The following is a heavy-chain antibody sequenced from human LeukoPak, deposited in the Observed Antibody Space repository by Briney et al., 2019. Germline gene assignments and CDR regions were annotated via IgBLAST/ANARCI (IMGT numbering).Heavy chain of an antibody. J-gene: IGHJ4*02. V-gene: IGHV1-46*01. CDR2: INPSGGST. CDR3: AREESVEMATMAFDY. Sequence: ASVKVSCKASGYTFTSYYMHWVRQAPGQGLEWMGIINPSGGSTSYAQKFQGRVTMTRDTSTSTVYMELSSLRSEDTAVYYCAREESVEMATMAFDYWGQGTLVTVSS. D-gene: IGHD5-24*01. CDR1: GYTFTSYY.